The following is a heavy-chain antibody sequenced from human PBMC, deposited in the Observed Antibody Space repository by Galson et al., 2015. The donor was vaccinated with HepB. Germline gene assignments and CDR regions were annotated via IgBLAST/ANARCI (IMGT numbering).Heavy chain of an antibody. J-gene: IGHJ4*02. CDR1: GGSISSSSYY. CDR2: IYYSGST. Sequence: SETLSLTCTVSGGSISSSSYYWGWIRQPPGKGLEWIGSIYYSGSTYYNPSLKSRVTISVDTSKNQFSLKLSSVTAADPAVYYCARWTMRNYDSSGYYFDYWGQGTLVTVSS. D-gene: IGHD3-22*01. V-gene: IGHV4-39*01. CDR3: ARWTMRNYDSSGYYFDY.